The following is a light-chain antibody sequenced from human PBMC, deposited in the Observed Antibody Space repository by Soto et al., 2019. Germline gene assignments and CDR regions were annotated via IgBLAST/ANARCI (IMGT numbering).Light chain of an antibody. V-gene: IGKV4-1*01. J-gene: IGKJ1*01. Sequence: DIVMTQSPDSLAVSLGERATINCKSSQSLLYNSNNKNYFSWYQQKPGQPPKLLIYWTSTRESGVPDRFSGSGSETDFTLTISSLQAEDVALYYCQQYYETPLPFGQGTKVEIK. CDR1: QSLLYNSNNKNY. CDR3: QQYYETPLP. CDR2: WTS.